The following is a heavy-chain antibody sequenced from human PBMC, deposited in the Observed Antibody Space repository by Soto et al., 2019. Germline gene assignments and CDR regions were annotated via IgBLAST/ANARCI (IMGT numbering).Heavy chain of an antibody. CDR3: TTLGWDASAWH. V-gene: IGHV3-7*03. CDR1: GFTFNSYW. J-gene: IGHJ4*02. D-gene: IGHD6-19*01. CDR2: INHHGSDK. Sequence: EVQVMESGGGFVQPGGSLRLSCVTSGFTFNSYWMSWVRQTPGQGLECVARINHHGSDKNYVDSVKGRFTISRDNAQNSLFLQTNSLRADDTAVYYCTTLGWDASAWHWGLGALVTVSS.